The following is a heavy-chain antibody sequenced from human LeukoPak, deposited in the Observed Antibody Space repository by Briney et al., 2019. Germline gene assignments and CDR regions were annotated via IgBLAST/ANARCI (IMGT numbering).Heavy chain of an antibody. Sequence: LTGGSLRLSCAASGLTFSSYAMHWVRQAPGKGLEWVAVISYDGSNKYYADSVKGRFTISRDNSKNTLYLQMNSLRAEDTAVYYCARDPYYDILTGYLNYWGQGTLVTVSS. J-gene: IGHJ4*02. CDR2: ISYDGSNK. V-gene: IGHV3-30-3*01. CDR1: GLTFSSYA. CDR3: ARDPYYDILTGYLNY. D-gene: IGHD3-9*01.